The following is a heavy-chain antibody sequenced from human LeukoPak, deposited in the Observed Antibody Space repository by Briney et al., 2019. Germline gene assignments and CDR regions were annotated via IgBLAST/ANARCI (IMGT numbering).Heavy chain of an antibody. CDR3: ARGGIRGYSAFDNLDF. CDR2: VYYGGST. J-gene: IGHJ4*02. D-gene: IGHD5-12*01. Sequence: SETLSLTCAVSGASINDFYWTWIRQPPGKGLEWIGYVYYGGSTNYNPSLKSRVSMSVDTSKNQFSLTLTSVTVADTAFYYCARGGIRGYSAFDNLDFWGLGTHVTVSS. V-gene: IGHV4-59*01. CDR1: GASINDFY.